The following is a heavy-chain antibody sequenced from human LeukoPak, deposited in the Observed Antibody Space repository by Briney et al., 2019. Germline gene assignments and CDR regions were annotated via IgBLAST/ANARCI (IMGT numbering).Heavy chain of an antibody. CDR1: GFTVSSNY. D-gene: IGHD1-1*01. J-gene: IGHJ5*02. Sequence: GGSLRLSCAASGFTVSSNYMSWVRQAPGKGLEWVSVIYSGGSTYYADSVKGRFTISRDNSKNTLYLQMNSLRAEDTAAYYCARVNGYNTWFDPWGQGTLVTVSS. V-gene: IGHV3-66*01. CDR3: ARVNGYNTWFDP. CDR2: IYSGGST.